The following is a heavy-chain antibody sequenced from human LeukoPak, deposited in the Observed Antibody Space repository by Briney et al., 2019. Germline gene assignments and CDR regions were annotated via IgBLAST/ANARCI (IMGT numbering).Heavy chain of an antibody. CDR2: IYYSGST. J-gene: IGHJ6*03. V-gene: IGHV4-59*01. CDR3: ARGDCSSTSCLYYYYYYMDV. D-gene: IGHD2-2*01. CDR1: GGSISSYY. Sequence: SETLSLTCTVSGGSISSYYWSWIRQPPGKGLEWIGYIYYSGSTNYNPSLKSRVTISVDMSKNQFSLKLSSVTAADTAVYYCARGDCSSTSCLYYYYYYMDVWGKGTTVTVSS.